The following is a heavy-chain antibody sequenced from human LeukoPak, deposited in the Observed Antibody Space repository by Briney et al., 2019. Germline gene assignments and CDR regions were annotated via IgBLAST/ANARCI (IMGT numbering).Heavy chain of an antibody. Sequence: GESLKISCKGSGYSFTSYWIGWVRQMPGKGLEWMGIIYPGDSDTRYSPSFQGQVTISADKSISTAYLQWSSLKASDTAMYYCARHGFGELLQVNWFDPWGQGTLVTVSS. J-gene: IGHJ5*02. CDR1: GYSFTSYW. CDR2: IYPGDSDT. CDR3: ARHGFGELLQVNWFDP. D-gene: IGHD3-10*01. V-gene: IGHV5-51*01.